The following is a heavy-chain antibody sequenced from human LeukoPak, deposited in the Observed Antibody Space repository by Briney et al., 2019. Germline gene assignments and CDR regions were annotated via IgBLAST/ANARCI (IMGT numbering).Heavy chain of an antibody. D-gene: IGHD3-22*01. CDR3: ARGPYDSSGYRFDY. V-gene: IGHV3-11*04. CDR1: GFTFSDYY. CDR2: ISSSGSTI. J-gene: IGHJ4*02. Sequence: GGSLRLSCAASGFTFSDYYMSWIRQAPGKGLEWVSCISSSGSTIYYADSVKGRFTISRDNSKNTLYLQMNSLRAEDTAVYYCARGPYDSSGYRFDYWGQGTLVTVSS.